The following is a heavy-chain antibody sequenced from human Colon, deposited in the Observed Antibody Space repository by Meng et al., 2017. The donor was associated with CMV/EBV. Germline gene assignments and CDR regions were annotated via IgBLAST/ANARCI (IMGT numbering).Heavy chain of an antibody. D-gene: IGHD3-3*01. CDR3: ARGRSDYDFWSGLSYGMDV. CDR2: IYSGGST. J-gene: IGHJ6*02. CDR1: GFTVSSNY. V-gene: IGHV3-66*02. Sequence: GESLKISCAASGFTVSSNYMSWVRQAPGKGLEWVSVIYSGGSTYYADSVKGRFTISRDNSKNTLYLQMNSLRAEDTAVYYCARGRSDYDFWSGLSYGMDVWGQGTLVTVSS.